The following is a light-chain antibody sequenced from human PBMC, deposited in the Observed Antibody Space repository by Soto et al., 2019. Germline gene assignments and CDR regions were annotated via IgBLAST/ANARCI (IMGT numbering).Light chain of an antibody. V-gene: IGLV2-14*01. J-gene: IGLJ1*01. CDR1: GGDIGYVNY. Sequence: QSVLTQPASVSGSPGQSITVSFTGSGGDIGYVNYVSWYQQHPGKAPKLLIYEVTNRPSGVSDRFSGSKSGNTASLTISGLQAEDEADYYCSSYIPTSVLYVFGTGTKVTVL. CDR3: SSYIPTSVLYV. CDR2: EVT.